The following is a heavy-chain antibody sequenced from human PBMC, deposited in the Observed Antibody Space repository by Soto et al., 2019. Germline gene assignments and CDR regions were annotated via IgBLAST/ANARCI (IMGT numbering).Heavy chain of an antibody. D-gene: IGHD1-7*01. J-gene: IGHJ4*02. CDR1: GFTFSSYG. CDR3: GTDELFRHFDY. V-gene: IGHV3-33*01. CDR2: IWYDGTNK. Sequence: QVHLVESGGGVVQPGRSLRLSCAASGFTFSSYGMHWVRQAPGKGLEWVAVIWYDGTNKYYADAVKGRFTSSRDNSKNTLYLQLHSLRAEDTSVYYCGTDELFRHFDYWGQGTLVTVSS.